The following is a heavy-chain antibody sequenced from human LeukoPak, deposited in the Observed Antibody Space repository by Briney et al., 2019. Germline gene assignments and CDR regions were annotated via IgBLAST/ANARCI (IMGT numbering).Heavy chain of an antibody. CDR2: ISSSSSYT. CDR1: GFTFSSYS. V-gene: IGHV3-21*01. J-gene: IGHJ4*02. D-gene: IGHD6-13*01. Sequence: GGSLRLSCAASGFTFSSYSMNWVRQAPGKGLEWVSSISSSSSYTYYADSVKGRFTISRDNAKNSLYLQMNSLRAEDTAVYYCARVTAAGTPPSFDYWGQGTLVTVSS. CDR3: ARVTAAGTPPSFDY.